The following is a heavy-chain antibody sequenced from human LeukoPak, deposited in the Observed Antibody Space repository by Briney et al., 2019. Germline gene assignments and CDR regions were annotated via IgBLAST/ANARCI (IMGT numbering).Heavy chain of an antibody. J-gene: IGHJ4*02. V-gene: IGHV3-23*01. CDR2: ISGSGGST. CDR1: GFTFSSYA. D-gene: IGHD2-2*01. Sequence: PGGSLRLSCAASGFTFSSYAMSWVRPAPGEGLEWVSAISGSGGSTYYADSVKGRFTISRDNSKNTLYLQMNSLRAEDTAVYYCAKRAGIVVVPAAIFDYWGQGTLVTVSS. CDR3: AKRAGIVVVPAAIFDY.